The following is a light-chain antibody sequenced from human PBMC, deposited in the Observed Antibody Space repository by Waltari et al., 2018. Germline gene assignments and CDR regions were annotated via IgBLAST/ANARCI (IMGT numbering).Light chain of an antibody. CDR3: QQRSSWPYT. V-gene: IGKV3-11*01. CDR1: QTVRTF. J-gene: IGKJ2*01. CDR2: DAS. Sequence: EIVLTQSPATLTLSPGDTATLSCRASQTVRTFLAWYQQKPGQAPPLLIFDASSRATGISPKFRGSVSATDFTLTVNNLSPEDFAVYYCQQRSSWPYTFGQGTRVDFK.